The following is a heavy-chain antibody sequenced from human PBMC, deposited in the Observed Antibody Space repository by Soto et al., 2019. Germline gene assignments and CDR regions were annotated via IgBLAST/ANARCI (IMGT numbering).Heavy chain of an antibody. CDR3: ARDRDGYNYGPFDY. D-gene: IGHD5-12*01. V-gene: IGHV3-33*01. Sequence: QVQLVESGGGVVQPGRSLRLSCAASGFTFSSYGMHWVRQAPGKGLEWVAVIWYDGSNKYYADSVKGRFTISRDNSKNTLYLQMNSLRAEDTAVYYCARDRDGYNYGPFDYWGQGTLVTVSS. CDR2: IWYDGSNK. CDR1: GFTFSSYG. J-gene: IGHJ4*02.